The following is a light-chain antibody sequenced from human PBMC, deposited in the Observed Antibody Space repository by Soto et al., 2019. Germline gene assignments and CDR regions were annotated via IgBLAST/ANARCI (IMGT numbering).Light chain of an antibody. CDR1: SNDVGAYNY. CDR3: TLYTTSRTYV. Sequence: QSALTQSASVSGSPGQSISVSCTGTSNDVGAYNYVSWYQQHPGTAPKLMIYDVSNRPSGVSNRFSGSKSGNTASLTISGLQAEDEADYYCTLYTTSRTYVFGTGTKLTVL. CDR2: DVS. V-gene: IGLV2-14*03. J-gene: IGLJ1*01.